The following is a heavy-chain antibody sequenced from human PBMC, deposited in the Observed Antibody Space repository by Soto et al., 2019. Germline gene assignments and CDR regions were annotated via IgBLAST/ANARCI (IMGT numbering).Heavy chain of an antibody. Sequence: QVQLVQSGAEVTKPGSSVKVSCKASGGSLSNYGISWVRQAPGQGLEWMEGIIPVFGTANYAQKFQGRVTITADECTSIVYMDVTSLRSEDTAVYYGARGDATKIVWTTYYAMDFWGQGTLVTVSS. V-gene: IGHV1-69*12. CDR3: ARGDATKIVWTTYYAMDF. J-gene: IGHJ4*03. CDR1: GGSLSNYG. D-gene: IGHD3-10*01. CDR2: IIPVFGTA.